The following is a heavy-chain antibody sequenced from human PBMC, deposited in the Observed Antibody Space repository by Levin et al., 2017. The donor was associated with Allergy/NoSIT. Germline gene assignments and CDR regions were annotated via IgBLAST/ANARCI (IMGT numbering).Heavy chain of an antibody. CDR1: GGSISSGDYY. Sequence: ASETLSLTCTVSGGSISSGDYYWSWIRQPPGKGLEWIGYIYYSGSTYYNPSLKSRVTISVDTSKNQFSLKLSSVTAADTAVYYCARDNREKNVDTAMVGGFDYWGQGTLVTVSS. J-gene: IGHJ4*02. D-gene: IGHD5-18*01. V-gene: IGHV4-30-4*01. CDR3: ARDNREKNVDTAMVGGFDY. CDR2: IYYSGST.